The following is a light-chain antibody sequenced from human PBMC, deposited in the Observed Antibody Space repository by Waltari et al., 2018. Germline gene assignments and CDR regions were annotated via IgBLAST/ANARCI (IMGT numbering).Light chain of an antibody. CDR3: NSHAGSNSVL. J-gene: IGLJ2*01. CDR2: DVS. CDR1: SSDVGGYNC. V-gene: IGLV2-8*01. Sequence: QSALTQPPSASGSPGQSVTISCTGTSSDVGGYNCVSWYQQHPGKAPKLMIYDVSKRPSGVPVRFSGSKSGNTAYLTVAGLQAEDEADYYCNSHAGSNSVLFGAGTKLTVL.